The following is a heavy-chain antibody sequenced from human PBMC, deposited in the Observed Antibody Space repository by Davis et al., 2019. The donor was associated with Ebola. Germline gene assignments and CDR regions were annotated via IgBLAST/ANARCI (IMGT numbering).Heavy chain of an antibody. CDR3: ARGSLYCWFDP. CDR1: GGSISSYY. D-gene: IGHD2-15*01. Sequence: SETLSLTCTVSGGSISSYYWNWIRQPPGKGLEWIGEINHSGSTNYNPSLKSRVTISVDTSKNQFSLKLSSVTAADTAVYYCARGSLYCWFDPWGQGTLVTVSS. J-gene: IGHJ5*02. CDR2: INHSGST. V-gene: IGHV4-34*01.